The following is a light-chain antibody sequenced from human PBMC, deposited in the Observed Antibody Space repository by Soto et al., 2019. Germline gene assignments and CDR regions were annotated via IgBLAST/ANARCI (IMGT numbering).Light chain of an antibody. V-gene: IGKV1-27*01. CDR1: RGIGNA. Sequence: GDRGTITCRPSRGIGNALAWYQQKPGTVPKLLIHSASTLQSGVPSRFSGSGSGTDFTLTISSLQPEDVASYYCQKYDSAPTFGPGTQVDIK. CDR2: SAS. J-gene: IGKJ1*01. CDR3: QKYDSAPT.